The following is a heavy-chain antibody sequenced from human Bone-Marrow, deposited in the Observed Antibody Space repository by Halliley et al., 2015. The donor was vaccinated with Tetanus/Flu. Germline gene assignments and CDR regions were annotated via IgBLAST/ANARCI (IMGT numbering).Heavy chain of an antibody. CDR3: ARMPMYYYDNSGYYH. J-gene: IGHJ4*02. V-gene: IGHV4-59*01. D-gene: IGHD3-22*01. Sequence: GFRNNRGSTNYNPSLESRVTLSVDTTKKQFSLKLRSVTAADTAVYYCARMPMYYYDNSGYYHWGQGALVTVSS. CDR2: RNNRGST.